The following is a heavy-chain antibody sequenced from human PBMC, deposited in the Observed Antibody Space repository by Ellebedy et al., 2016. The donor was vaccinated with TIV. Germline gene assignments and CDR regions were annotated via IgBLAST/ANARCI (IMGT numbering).Heavy chain of an antibody. J-gene: IGHJ4*02. V-gene: IGHV4-39*07. CDR3: ARGKGGDHFDS. CDR1: GGSFSSPNYY. CDR2: IYYNGLS. Sequence: MPSETLSLTCIVSGGSFSSPNYYWGWIRQTPEKGLAWIARIYYNGLSYYQPSLKSRVTISMDTSKVQFSLRVTSMTAAATAIYYCARGKGGDHFDSWGQGILVSVPS. D-gene: IGHD3-16*01.